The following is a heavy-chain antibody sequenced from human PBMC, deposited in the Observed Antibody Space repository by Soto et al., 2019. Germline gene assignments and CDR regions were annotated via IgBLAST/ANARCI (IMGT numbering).Heavy chain of an antibody. J-gene: IGHJ4*02. V-gene: IGHV4-4*07. Sequence: SETLSLTCTVSGGSISSYYWSWIRQPAGKGLEWIGRIYTSGSTNYNPSLKSRVTMSVDTSKNQFSPKLSSVTAADTAVYYCARDIRYYDSSGYYFISDYWGQGTMVTVYS. CDR1: GGSISSYY. CDR3: ARDIRYYDSSGYYFISDY. D-gene: IGHD3-22*01. CDR2: IYTSGST.